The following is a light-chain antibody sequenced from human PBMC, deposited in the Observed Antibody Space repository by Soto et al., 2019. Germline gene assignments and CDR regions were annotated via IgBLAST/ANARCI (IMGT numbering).Light chain of an antibody. J-gene: IGKJ2*01. Sequence: EIVMTQSPATLSVSPGERATLSCRASQSVSSNLAWYQQKPGQAPRLLIYGASTRANGIPARFSGSGSGTEFTLTISLLQSEDFAVYSCQQYNNWPHPFGQGTKLEIK. CDR3: QQYNNWPHP. CDR1: QSVSSN. CDR2: GAS. V-gene: IGKV3-15*01.